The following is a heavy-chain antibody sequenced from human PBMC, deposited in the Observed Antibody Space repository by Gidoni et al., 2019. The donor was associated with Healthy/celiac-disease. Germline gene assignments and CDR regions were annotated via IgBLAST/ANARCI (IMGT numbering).Heavy chain of an antibody. CDR1: GGTFSSYA. D-gene: IGHD3-10*01. V-gene: IGHV1-69*01. Sequence: QVQLVQSGAAVKKPGSSVKVSCKASGGTFSSYAISWVRQAPGQGLEWMGGIIPIFGTANYAQKFQGRVTITADESTSTAYMELSSLRSEDTAVYYCARLLDYYGSGSYEGYYYGMDVWGQGTTVTVSS. J-gene: IGHJ6*02. CDR2: IIPIFGTA. CDR3: ARLLDYYGSGSYEGYYYGMDV.